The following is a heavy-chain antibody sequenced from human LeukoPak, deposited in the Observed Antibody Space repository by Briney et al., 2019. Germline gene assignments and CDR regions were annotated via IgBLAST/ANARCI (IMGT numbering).Heavy chain of an antibody. D-gene: IGHD3-10*01. V-gene: IGHV5-51*01. Sequence: GESLKISCKDSGYSFTSYWIAWVRQMPGKGLEWMGIIYPGDSDTRYSPSFQGQVTISADKSISTAYLQWSSLKASDTAMYYCARPNYYSSGSYYIDSWGQGTLVTVSS. CDR1: GYSFTSYW. J-gene: IGHJ4*02. CDR2: IYPGDSDT. CDR3: ARPNYYSSGSYYIDS.